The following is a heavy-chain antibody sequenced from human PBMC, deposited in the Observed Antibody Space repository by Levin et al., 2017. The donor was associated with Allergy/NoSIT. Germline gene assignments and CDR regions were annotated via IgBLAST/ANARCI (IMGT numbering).Heavy chain of an antibody. V-gene: IGHV4-34*01. CDR3: ASADYNWNYDHSPRPFDY. J-gene: IGHJ4*02. D-gene: IGHD1-7*01. CDR1: GGSFSGYY. CDR2: INHSGST. Sequence: SETLSLTCAVYGGSFSGYYWSWIRQPPGKGLEWIGEINHSGSTNYNPSLKSRVTISVDTSKNQFSLKLSSVTAADTAVYYCASADYNWNYDHSPRPFDYWGQGTLVTVSS.